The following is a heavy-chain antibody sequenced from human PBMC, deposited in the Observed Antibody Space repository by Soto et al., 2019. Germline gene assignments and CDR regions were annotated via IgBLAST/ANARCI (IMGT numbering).Heavy chain of an antibody. V-gene: IGHV3-23*01. Sequence: EVLLLESGGGLVQPGGSLRLSCAASGFTFNNFGMNWVRQAPGKGLECVSAISGGGTSTSYADSVKGRFTISRDNSKNTLYLQMNSLRADDTDVYYCAKEYSSRKKEGYFFDYWGQGTLVTVSS. CDR3: AKEYSSRKKEGYFFDY. CDR2: ISGGGTST. CDR1: GFTFNNFG. J-gene: IGHJ4*02. D-gene: IGHD6-13*01.